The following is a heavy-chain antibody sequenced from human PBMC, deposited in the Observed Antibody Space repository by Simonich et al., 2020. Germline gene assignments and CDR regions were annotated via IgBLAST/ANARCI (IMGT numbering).Heavy chain of an antibody. D-gene: IGHD6-6*01. CDR1: GFTFSSYA. CDR2: ISYDGSNK. V-gene: IGHV3-30*07. J-gene: IGHJ4*02. CDR3: ARDLGSSYYFDY. Sequence: GGGVVQPGRSLRLSCAASGFTFSSYAMHWVRQAPGKGLGGVAVISYDGSNKYYADSVKGRFTISRDNSKNTLYLQMNSLRAEDTAVYYCARDLGSSYYFDYGGQGTLVTVSS.